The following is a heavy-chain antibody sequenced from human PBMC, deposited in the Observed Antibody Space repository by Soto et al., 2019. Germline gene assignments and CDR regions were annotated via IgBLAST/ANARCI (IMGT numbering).Heavy chain of an antibody. CDR2: ISGTGGTT. CDR3: AKDQYSGSPGKPDY. D-gene: IGHD1-26*01. J-gene: IGHJ4*02. V-gene: IGHV3-23*01. Sequence: EVQLLESGGGLVQPGGSLRLSCAASGFTFSNYAMSWVRQAPGKGLEWVSTISGTGGTTYYADSVKGRFTISRDNSTNTLYLQMNSLRAEDTAVYYCAKDQYSGSPGKPDYWGQGTLLTVSS. CDR1: GFTFSNYA.